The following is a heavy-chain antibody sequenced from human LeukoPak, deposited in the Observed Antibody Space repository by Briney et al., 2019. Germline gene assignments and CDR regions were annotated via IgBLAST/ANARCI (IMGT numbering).Heavy chain of an antibody. J-gene: IGHJ4*02. D-gene: IGHD3-10*01. Sequence: GGSLRLSCAASGFTFSDYYMSWIRQAPGKGLEWVSYISSSGSTIYYADSVKGRFTISRGNAKNSLYLQMNSLRAEDTALYYCAKESITMVRGDKGPFDYWGQGTLVTVSS. CDR3: AKESITMVRGDKGPFDY. V-gene: IGHV3-11*01. CDR2: ISSSGSTI. CDR1: GFTFSDYY.